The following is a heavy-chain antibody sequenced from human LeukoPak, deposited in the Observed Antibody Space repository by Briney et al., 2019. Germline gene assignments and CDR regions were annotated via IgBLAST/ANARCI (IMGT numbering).Heavy chain of an antibody. CDR3: ARALDYYDSSGYYYGRGPIDY. V-gene: IGHV4-30-2*01. CDR1: XGGYS. D-gene: IGHD3-22*01. CDR2: IYHSGXT. J-gene: IGHJ4*02. Sequence: XGGYSWSWIRXXXXXGLEWVGYIYHSGXTYYNPSLKSRVTISVDRSKNQFSLKLSSVTAADTAVYYCARALDYYDSSGYYYGRGPIDYWGQGTLVTVSS.